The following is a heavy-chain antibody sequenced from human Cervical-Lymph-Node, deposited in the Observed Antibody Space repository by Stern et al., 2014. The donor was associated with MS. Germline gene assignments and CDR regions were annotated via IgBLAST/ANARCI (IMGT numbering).Heavy chain of an antibody. CDR2: INAGNGET. Sequence: VQLVQSGAEVKKPGASVKVSCKASGYTFSSYGMHWVRQAPGQRHEWMGWINAGNGETKYSQKFQGRVTISRDISATTAYMELSTLRSEDTAVYYCATHVPVPRGWFWGQGTLVTVSS. J-gene: IGHJ4*02. V-gene: IGHV1-3*01. CDR1: GYTFSSYG. D-gene: IGHD3-10*01. CDR3: ATHVPVPRGWF.